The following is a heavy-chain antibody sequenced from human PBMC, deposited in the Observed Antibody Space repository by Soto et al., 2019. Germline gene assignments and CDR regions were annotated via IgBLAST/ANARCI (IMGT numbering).Heavy chain of an antibody. V-gene: IGHV1-69*06. CDR2: IIPIFGTA. Sequence: QVQLVQSGAEVKKPGSSVKVSCKASGGTFSSYAISWLRQAPGQGLEWMGGIIPIFGTANYAPKFQGRVTITADKSTSTAYMELSSLRSEDTAVYYCAREPDCSGGSCYEREYYFDYWGQGTLVTVSS. CDR3: AREPDCSGGSCYEREYYFDY. D-gene: IGHD2-15*01. CDR1: GGTFSSYA. J-gene: IGHJ4*02.